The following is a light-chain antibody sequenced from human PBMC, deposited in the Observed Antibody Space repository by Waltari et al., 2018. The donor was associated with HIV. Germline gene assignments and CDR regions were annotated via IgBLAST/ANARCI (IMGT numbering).Light chain of an antibody. V-gene: IGLV7-46*01. CDR3: LLSYSGSSYV. J-gene: IGLJ1*01. CDR2: DPS. CDR1: TGAVTSGHY. Sequence: QAVVTQEPSLTVSPGGTVTLTCGSSTGAVTSGHYPYWFQQKPGQAPRTLIYDPSNKHSWTPARFSGSLLGGKAALTLSGAQPEDEAEYYCLLSYSGSSYVFGTGTKVTVL.